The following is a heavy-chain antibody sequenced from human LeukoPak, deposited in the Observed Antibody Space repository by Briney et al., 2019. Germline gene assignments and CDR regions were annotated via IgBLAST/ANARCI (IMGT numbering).Heavy chain of an antibody. V-gene: IGHV5-51*01. CDR1: GYNFTTYW. D-gene: IGHD5-18*01. CDR2: IYPGDSDT. CDR3: ARHRDRYSYDSYYFDY. Sequence: GESLKISCKGSGYNFTTYWIAWVRQLPGKGLEWMGIIYPGDSDTRYSPSFQGQVTISADKSITTAYLQWSSLKASDTAMYYCARHRDRYSYDSYYFDYLGQGTLVTVSS. J-gene: IGHJ4*02.